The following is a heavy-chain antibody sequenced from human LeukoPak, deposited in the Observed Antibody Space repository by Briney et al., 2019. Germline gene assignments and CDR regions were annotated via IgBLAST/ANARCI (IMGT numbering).Heavy chain of an antibody. D-gene: IGHD1-1*01. Sequence: GGTLRLSCAASGFTFSSYSMNWVRQAPGKGLEWVSSISSSSSYIYYADSVKGRFTISRDNAKNSLYLQMNSLRAEDTPVYYCASGSLKRGAFDIWGQGTMVTVSS. CDR1: GFTFSSYS. CDR3: ASGSLKRGAFDI. V-gene: IGHV3-21*01. J-gene: IGHJ3*02. CDR2: ISSSSSYI.